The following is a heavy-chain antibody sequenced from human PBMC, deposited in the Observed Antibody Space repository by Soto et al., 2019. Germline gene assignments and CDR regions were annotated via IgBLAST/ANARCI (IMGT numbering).Heavy chain of an antibody. CDR1: HFTLSDAW. Sequence: EVQLVQSGGGLVKPGGSIRLSCAASHFTLSDAWVAWVRQAPGKGLEWVGHIKSRVDSGTTDYAAPVKGRFSISRDDSENTLYLQMNNLTRENTAVYYCNLKSAGTQGYFNYWGQGTLVTVSS. CDR2: IKSRVDSGTT. CDR3: NLKSAGTQGYFNY. D-gene: IGHD1-1*01. V-gene: IGHV3-15*01. J-gene: IGHJ4*02.